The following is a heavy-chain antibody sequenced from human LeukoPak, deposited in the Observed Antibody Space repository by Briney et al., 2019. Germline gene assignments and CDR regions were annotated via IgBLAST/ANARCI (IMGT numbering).Heavy chain of an antibody. J-gene: IGHJ3*02. D-gene: IGHD1-26*01. Sequence: KTSETLSLTCTVSGGSISSSSYYWGWIRQPPGKGLEWIGSIYYSGSTYYNPSLKSRVTISVDTSKNQFSLKLSSVTAADTAVYYCARVGATESAFDIWGQGTMVTVSS. CDR1: GGSISSSSYY. V-gene: IGHV4-39*07. CDR3: ARVGATESAFDI. CDR2: IYYSGST.